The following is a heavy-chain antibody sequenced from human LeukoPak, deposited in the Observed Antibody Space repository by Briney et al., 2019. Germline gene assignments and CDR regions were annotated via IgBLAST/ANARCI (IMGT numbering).Heavy chain of an antibody. CDR1: GFTFSSYS. D-gene: IGHD3-10*01. CDR3: ARDRYITMVMDV. V-gene: IGHV3-21*01. Sequence: GGSLRLSCAASGFTFSSYSMNWVRQAPGKGLEWVSSISSSSSYIYYADSVKGRFTISRDNAKNSLYLQMNGLRAEDTAVYYCARDRYITMVMDVWGQGTTVTVSS. J-gene: IGHJ6*02. CDR2: ISSSSSYI.